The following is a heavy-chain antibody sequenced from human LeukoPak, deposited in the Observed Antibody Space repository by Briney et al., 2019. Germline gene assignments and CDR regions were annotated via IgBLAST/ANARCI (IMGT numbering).Heavy chain of an antibody. CDR3: ARDFGRYCSSITCYGNAFDI. CDR2: IYYSGST. D-gene: IGHD2-2*01. J-gene: IGHJ3*02. CDR1: GGSISSYY. V-gene: IGHV4-59*01. Sequence: SETLSLTCTVSGGSISSYYWNWIRQPPGKGLEWIGYIYYSGSTNHNPSLKSRVTISVDTSKNQFSLKLSSVTAADTAVYYCARDFGRYCSSITCYGNAFDIWGQGTMVTVSS.